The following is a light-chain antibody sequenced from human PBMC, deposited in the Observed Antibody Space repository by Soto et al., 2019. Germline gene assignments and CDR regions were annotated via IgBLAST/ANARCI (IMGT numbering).Light chain of an antibody. CDR3: ASYTSRSTLA. CDR2: DVG. CDR1: SSDVGGYNS. J-gene: IGLJ2*01. Sequence: QSALTQPASVSGSPGESITISCTGTSSDVGGYNSVSWHQQHPGKAPKLLIYDVGNRPSGVSNRFSGSKSGDTASLTISGLQAEDEADYYCASYTSRSTLAFGGGTKLTVL. V-gene: IGLV2-14*01.